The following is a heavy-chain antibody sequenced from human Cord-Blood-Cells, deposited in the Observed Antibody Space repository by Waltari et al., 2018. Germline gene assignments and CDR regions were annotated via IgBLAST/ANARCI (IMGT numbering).Heavy chain of an antibody. Sequence: QVQLVESGGGVVQPGRSLSLSCVASGFTFSSYGMHWVRQAPGKGLEWVAVISYDGSNKDYADAVKGRFTISRDNSKNTLYLQMNSLRAEDTAVYYCAKDGSSSSFDYWGQGTLVTVSS. D-gene: IGHD6-6*01. V-gene: IGHV3-30*18. CDR1: GFTFSSYG. CDR3: AKDGSSSSFDY. CDR2: ISYDGSNK. J-gene: IGHJ4*02.